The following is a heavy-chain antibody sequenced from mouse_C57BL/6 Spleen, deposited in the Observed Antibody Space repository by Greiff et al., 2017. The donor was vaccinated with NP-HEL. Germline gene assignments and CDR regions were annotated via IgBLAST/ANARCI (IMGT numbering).Heavy chain of an antibody. J-gene: IGHJ3*01. CDR2: IDPSDSYT. D-gene: IGHD1-1*01. CDR3: ARWGYGSSSWFAC. CDR1: GYTFTSYW. V-gene: IGHV1-69*01. Sequence: QVQLQQPGAELVMPGASVKLSCKASGYTFTSYWMHWVKQRPGQGLEWIGEIDPSDSYTNYNQQFKGKSTLTADKSSSTAYMQLSSLTSEDSAVYYCARWGYGSSSWFACWGQGTLVTVSA.